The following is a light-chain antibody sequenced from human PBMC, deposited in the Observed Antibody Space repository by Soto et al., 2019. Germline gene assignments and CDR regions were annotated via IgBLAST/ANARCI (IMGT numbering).Light chain of an antibody. CDR1: QTISNY. J-gene: IGKJ2*01. Sequence: DIQMTQSPSSLSASVRDRVTITCRASQTISNYLNWYHQKPGKPPKLLIYGISTLQSGVPSRFSGSGSGTDFTLTISSLQPEDFATYYCQQSFNTPYTFGQGTELEVK. V-gene: IGKV1-39*01. CDR2: GIS. CDR3: QQSFNTPYT.